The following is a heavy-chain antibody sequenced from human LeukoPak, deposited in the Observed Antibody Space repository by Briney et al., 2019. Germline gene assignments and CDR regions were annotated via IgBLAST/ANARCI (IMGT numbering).Heavy chain of an antibody. CDR1: GFTFGDYA. CDR3: TRGGYGGGSFDY. V-gene: IGHV3-49*04. Sequence: GGSLRLSCTASGFTFGDYAMSWVRQAPGKGLEWVGFVRVKGYGATTEYAVSVKGRFTISRDDSKSIAYLQMSSLKTDDTGVYYCTRGGYGGGSFDYWGQGTLVTVSS. D-gene: IGHD4-23*01. CDR2: VRVKGYGATT. J-gene: IGHJ4*02.